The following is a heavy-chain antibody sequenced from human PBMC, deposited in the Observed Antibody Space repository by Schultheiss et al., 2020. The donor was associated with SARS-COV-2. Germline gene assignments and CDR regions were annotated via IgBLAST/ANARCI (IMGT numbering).Heavy chain of an antibody. CDR2: ISSSSSYI. V-gene: IGHV3-21*01. J-gene: IGHJ6*03. CDR1: GFTFSSYG. D-gene: IGHD2-2*01. CDR3: ARDWRSTRGIGFYYYYMDV. Sequence: GSLRLSCAASGFTFSSYGMHWVRQAPGKGLEWVSSISSSSSYIYYADSVKGRFTISRDNAKNSLYLQMNSLRAEDTAVYYCARDWRSTRGIGFYYYYMDVWGKGTTVTVSS.